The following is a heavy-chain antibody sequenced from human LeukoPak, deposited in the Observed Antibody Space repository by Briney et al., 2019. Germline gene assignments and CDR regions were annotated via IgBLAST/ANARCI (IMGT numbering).Heavy chain of an antibody. Sequence: SETLSPTCTVSGGSINNADYFWSWIRQPPGKDLEWVGYIFYSGSTFYSPSLKSRVTISVDTSKDQFSLRLGSVTAADTAVYYCARSRGYSSGCPIGLCLYHFDSWGQGTLVTVSS. CDR1: GGSINNADYF. CDR2: IFYSGST. D-gene: IGHD5-18*01. V-gene: IGHV4-30-4*08. J-gene: IGHJ4*02. CDR3: ARSRGYSSGCPIGLCLYHFDS.